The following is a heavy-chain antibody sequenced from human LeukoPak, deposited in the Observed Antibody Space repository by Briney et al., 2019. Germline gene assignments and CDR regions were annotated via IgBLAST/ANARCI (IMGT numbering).Heavy chain of an antibody. J-gene: IGHJ3*01. CDR2: VSGSGGST. V-gene: IGHV3-23*01. Sequence: PGGSLRLSCAASGFTFSSYAMSWVRQAPGKGLEWVSAVSGSGGSTYYADSVKGRFTISRDNFKNTLYLQMNSLRAEDTAVYYCAKDVTIFGVGGVGIEEGVWGQGTMVTVSS. D-gene: IGHD3-3*01. CDR3: AKDVTIFGVGGVGIEEGV. CDR1: GFTFSSYA.